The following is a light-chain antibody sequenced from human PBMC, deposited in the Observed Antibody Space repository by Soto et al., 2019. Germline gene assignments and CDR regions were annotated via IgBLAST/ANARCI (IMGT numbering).Light chain of an antibody. Sequence: EIVMTQSPATLSVSPGETATLSCRASQYVSNKVAWYQQKPGQAPRLLILGASTRATGAPARFSGSGSGTEFTLSISSLQSEDFAVYYCKQYKEWPPFTFGQGTRLEI. CDR2: GAS. CDR3: KQYKEWPPFT. V-gene: IGKV3-15*01. J-gene: IGKJ5*01. CDR1: QYVSNK.